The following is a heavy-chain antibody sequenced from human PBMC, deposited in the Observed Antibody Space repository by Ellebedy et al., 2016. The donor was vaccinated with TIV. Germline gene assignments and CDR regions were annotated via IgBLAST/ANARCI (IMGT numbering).Heavy chain of an antibody. V-gene: IGHV1-69*06. CDR3: ARVPLTTIFGVVTTTQYYYYYYGMDV. Sequence: SVKVSCXASGGTFSSYAISWVRQAPGQGLEWMGGIIPIFGTANYAQKFQGRVTITADKSTSTAYMELSSLRSEDTAVYYCARVPLTTIFGVVTTTQYYYYYYGMDVWGQGTTVTVSS. D-gene: IGHD3-3*01. CDR2: IIPIFGTA. CDR1: GGTFSSYA. J-gene: IGHJ6*02.